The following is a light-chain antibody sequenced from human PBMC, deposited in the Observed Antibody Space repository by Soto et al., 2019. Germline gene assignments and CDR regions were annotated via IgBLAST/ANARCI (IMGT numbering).Light chain of an antibody. CDR3: QQYNAT. CDR2: KAS. J-gene: IGKJ1*01. Sequence: DIQMTQSPSTLSASVGDRVTITCRASQSISDWLDWYQQKPGKAPKLLIYKASSLESGVPSRFSGSGSGTEFTLSISSLQPDDFANYYCQQYNATLGHGTKVYIK. V-gene: IGKV1-5*03. CDR1: QSISDW.